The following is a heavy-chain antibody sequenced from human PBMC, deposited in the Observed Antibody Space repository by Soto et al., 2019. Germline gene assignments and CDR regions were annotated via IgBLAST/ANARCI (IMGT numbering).Heavy chain of an antibody. CDR1: GDTFSSYA. J-gene: IGHJ5*02. CDR3: ARDLGGCSAGSCCYNWLDP. CDR2: IIPLYGTT. D-gene: IGHD2-15*01. V-gene: IGHV1-69*13. Sequence: GASVKVSCKASGDTFSSYAISWVRQAPGHGLEWMGGIIPLYGTTNYAQKFQDRVTITADESTSTAYMEPSSLTSDDTAVYYCARDLGGCSAGSCCYNWLDPWGQGTLVTVSS.